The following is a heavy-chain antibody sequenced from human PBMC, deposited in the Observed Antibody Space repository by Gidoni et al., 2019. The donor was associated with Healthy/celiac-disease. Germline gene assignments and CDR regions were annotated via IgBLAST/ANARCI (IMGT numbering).Heavy chain of an antibody. CDR3: ARSEYCSGGSCYSLPY. D-gene: IGHD2-15*01. CDR1: VGSIYSGGYY. J-gene: IGHJ4*02. Sequence: QVQLQESGPGLVKPSQTLSLTCTVSVGSIYSGGYYWSWVRQHPGKGLEWIGYTYYSGTTYYNPSLKSRVTISVDTSKNQVSLTLSSVTAADTAVYYCARSEYCSGGSCYSLPYWGQGTLVTVSA. V-gene: IGHV4-31*03. CDR2: TYYSGTT.